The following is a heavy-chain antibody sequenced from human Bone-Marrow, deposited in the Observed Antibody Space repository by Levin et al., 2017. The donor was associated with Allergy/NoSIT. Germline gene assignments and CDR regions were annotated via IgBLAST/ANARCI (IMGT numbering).Heavy chain of an antibody. Sequence: ASVKVSFKASGYTFTGYYMHWVRQAPGQGLEWMGWINPNSGGTNYAQKFQGRVTMTRDTSISTAYMELSRLRSDDTAVYYCARSRITMVRGIYGWFDPWGQGTLVTVSS. D-gene: IGHD3-10*01. CDR1: GYTFTGYY. CDR3: ARSRITMVRGIYGWFDP. J-gene: IGHJ5*02. V-gene: IGHV1-2*02. CDR2: INPNSGGT.